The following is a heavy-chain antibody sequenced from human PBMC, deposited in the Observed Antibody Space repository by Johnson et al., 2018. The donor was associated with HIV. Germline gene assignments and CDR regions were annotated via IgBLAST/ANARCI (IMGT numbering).Heavy chain of an antibody. J-gene: IGHJ3*01. Sequence: QVQLVESGGGVVQPGRSLRLSCAASGFTFSSYAMHWVRQAPGKGLEWVAVISYDGSNKYYADSVKGRFTISRDSSKNTLYLQINSLRPEDSAVYYCAKGEAQEGWIQIRLYAFDFWGQGTLVTVSS. D-gene: IGHD5-18*01. V-gene: IGHV3-30-3*01. CDR2: ISYDGSNK. CDR1: GFTFSSYA. CDR3: AKGEAQEGWIQIRLYAFDF.